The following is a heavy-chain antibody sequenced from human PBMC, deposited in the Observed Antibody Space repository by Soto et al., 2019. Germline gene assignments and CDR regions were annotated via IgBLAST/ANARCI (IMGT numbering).Heavy chain of an antibody. J-gene: IGHJ3*02. CDR3: ASNSEWGSYRYVAFDI. CDR1: GGSISSSSYY. V-gene: IGHV4-39*01. D-gene: IGHD3-16*02. CDR2: IYYSGST. Sequence: QLQLQESGPGLVKPSETLSLTCTVSGGSISSSSYYWGWIRQPPGKGLEWIGSIYYSGSTYYNPSLKSRVTISVDTSKNQFSLKLSSVTAADTAVYYCASNSEWGSYRYVAFDIWGQGTMVTVSS.